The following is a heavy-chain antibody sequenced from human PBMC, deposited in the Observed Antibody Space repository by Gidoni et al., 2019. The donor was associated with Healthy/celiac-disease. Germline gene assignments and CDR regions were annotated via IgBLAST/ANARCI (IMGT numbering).Heavy chain of an antibody. CDR1: GFTFSRYA. Sequence: QVQLVASGGGVVQPGRSLRLSCAASGFTFSRYAMHWVRQAPGKGLEWVAVISYDGSNKYYADSVKGRFTISRDNSKNTLYLQMNSLRAEDTAVYYCARAMASLFDYWGQGTLVTVSS. V-gene: IGHV3-30-3*01. D-gene: IGHD5-12*01. J-gene: IGHJ4*02. CDR3: ARAMASLFDY. CDR2: ISYDGSNK.